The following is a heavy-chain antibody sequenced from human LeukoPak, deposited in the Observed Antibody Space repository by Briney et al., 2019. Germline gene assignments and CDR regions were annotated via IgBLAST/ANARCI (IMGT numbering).Heavy chain of an antibody. Sequence: SETLSLACTVSGGSISSYYWSWIRQPPGKGLEWIGYIYYSGSTNYNPSLKSRVTISVDTSKNQFSLKLSSVTAADTAVYYCARATETTVVGPIYAFDIWGQGTMVTVSS. J-gene: IGHJ3*02. CDR1: GGSISSYY. CDR3: ARATETTVVGPIYAFDI. CDR2: IYYSGST. D-gene: IGHD4-23*01. V-gene: IGHV4-59*01.